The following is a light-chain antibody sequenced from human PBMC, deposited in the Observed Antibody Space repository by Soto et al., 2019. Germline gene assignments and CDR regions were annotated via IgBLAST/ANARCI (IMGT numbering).Light chain of an antibody. J-gene: IGLJ2*01. CDR2: EVS. CDR3: SSYTSNTTVV. V-gene: IGLV2-14*01. CDR1: SSDVGVYNY. Sequence: QSVLTQPASVSGSLGQSITISCTGTSSDVGVYNYVSWYQQHPGKAPKLMISEVSNRPSGVSNRFSGSKSGNTASLTISGLQAEDEADYYCSSYTSNTTVVFGGGTKLTVL.